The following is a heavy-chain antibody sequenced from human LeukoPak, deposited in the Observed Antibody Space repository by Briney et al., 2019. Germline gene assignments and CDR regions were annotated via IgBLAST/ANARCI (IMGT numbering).Heavy chain of an antibody. CDR1: GGTFSSYA. Sequence: GASVKVSCKASGGTFSSYAISWVRQAPGQGLEWMGRIIPILGIANYAQKFQGRVTITADKSTSTAYMELSSLRSEDTAVYYCAGDPGEYCSGGSCPGEYYFDYWGQGTLVTVSS. V-gene: IGHV1-69*04. CDR3: AGDPGEYCSGGSCPGEYYFDY. CDR2: IIPILGIA. D-gene: IGHD2-15*01. J-gene: IGHJ4*02.